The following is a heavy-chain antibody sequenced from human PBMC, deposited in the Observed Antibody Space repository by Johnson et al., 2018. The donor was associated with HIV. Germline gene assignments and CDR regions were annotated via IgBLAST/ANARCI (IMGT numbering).Heavy chain of an antibody. Sequence: MQLVESGGGVVQPGGSLRLSCAASGFTFSSHWMHWVRQPPGKGLVWVSRINSDGSSTSYADSVKGRFTISRDNAKNTLYLQMNSLRAEDTALYYCAGGRIGAFEIWGQGTMVTVSS. CDR2: INSDGSST. CDR1: GFTFSSHW. V-gene: IGHV3-74*02. D-gene: IGHD2-15*01. CDR3: AGGRIGAFEI. J-gene: IGHJ3*02.